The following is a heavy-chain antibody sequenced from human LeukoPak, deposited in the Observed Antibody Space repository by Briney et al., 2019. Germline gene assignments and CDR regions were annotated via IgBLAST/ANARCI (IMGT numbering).Heavy chain of an antibody. Sequence: GGSLRLSCAASGFTFSSYGMHWVRQAPGKGLEWVAVTWYDGSNKYCADSVKGRFTISRDNSKNTLYLQMNSLRAEDTAVYYCARDRGLYSGYDLSYFDYWGQGTLVTVSS. CDR1: GFTFSSYG. CDR3: ARDRGLYSGYDLSYFDY. J-gene: IGHJ4*02. D-gene: IGHD5-12*01. CDR2: TWYDGSNK. V-gene: IGHV3-33*01.